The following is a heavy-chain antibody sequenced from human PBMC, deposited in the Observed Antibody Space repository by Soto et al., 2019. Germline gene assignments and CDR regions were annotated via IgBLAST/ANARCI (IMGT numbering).Heavy chain of an antibody. CDR2: ISAYNGNT. J-gene: IGHJ5*02. V-gene: IGHV1-18*01. CDR3: ARNLYYDFWSGYNKNWFDP. Sequence: ASVKVSCKASGYTFTSYGISWVRQAPGQGLEWMGWISAYNGNTNYAQKLQGRVTMTTDTSTSTAYMELRSLRSDDTAVYYCARNLYYDFWSGYNKNWFDPWGQGTRVTVSS. CDR1: GYTFTSYG. D-gene: IGHD3-3*01.